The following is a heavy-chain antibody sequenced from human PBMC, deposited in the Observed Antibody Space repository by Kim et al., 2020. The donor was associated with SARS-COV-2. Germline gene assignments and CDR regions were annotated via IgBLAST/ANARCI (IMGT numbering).Heavy chain of an antibody. Sequence: GESLKISCKGSGYSFTSYWISWVRQMPRKGLEWMGRIDPSDSYTNYSPSFQGHVTISADKSISTAYLQWSSLKASDTAMYYCAGASRYSSGWKVWGQGTLVTVSS. J-gene: IGHJ4*02. CDR2: IDPSDSYT. V-gene: IGHV5-10-1*01. CDR3: AGASRYSSGWKV. CDR1: GYSFTSYW. D-gene: IGHD6-19*01.